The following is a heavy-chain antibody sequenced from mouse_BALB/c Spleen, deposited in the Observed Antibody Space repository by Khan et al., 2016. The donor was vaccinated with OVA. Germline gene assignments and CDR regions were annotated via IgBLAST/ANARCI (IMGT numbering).Heavy chain of an antibody. CDR1: GYTFTNYG. D-gene: IGHD1-1*01. CDR3: ARHPYVSDVMVY. V-gene: IGHV9-3-1*01. Sequence: HIPFVPSGPELQKPGETVKISCKASGYTFTNYGMNWVKQAPGKGLKWMGWINTHTGEATYADDFKGRFALSLEPSASTAYLQINSLKNQDTATFGCARHPYVSDVMVYGGQGTSVTV. J-gene: IGHJ4*01. CDR2: INTHTGEA.